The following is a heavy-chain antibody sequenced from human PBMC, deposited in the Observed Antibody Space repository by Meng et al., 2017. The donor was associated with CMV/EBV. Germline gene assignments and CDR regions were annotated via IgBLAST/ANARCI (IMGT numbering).Heavy chain of an antibody. CDR1: GYSFTSYY. CDR2: ITPMSGGT. CDR3: ARGNNWDRLLDF. V-gene: IGHV1-2*02. Sequence: GESLKISCKGSGYSFTSYYIHWVRQAPGHGLEWMGWITPMSGGTNYAQNFQDRVTMTRDTSTNTAYMELSRVRSDDTAVYYCARGNNWDRLLDFWGQGTLVTVSS. D-gene: IGHD3-3*01. J-gene: IGHJ4*02.